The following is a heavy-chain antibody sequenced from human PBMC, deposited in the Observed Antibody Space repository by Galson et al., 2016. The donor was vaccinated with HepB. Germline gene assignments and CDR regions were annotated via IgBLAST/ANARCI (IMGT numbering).Heavy chain of an antibody. V-gene: IGHV4-34*01. CDR2: TTRSGDT. CDR3: LLEMATDTFHH. CDR1: GGSFSGNY. D-gene: IGHD5-24*01. J-gene: IGHJ1*01. Sequence: SETLSLTCAVYGGSFSGNYWSWIRRPPGKGLEWIGETTRSGDTRNNPSLKGRVTISVDMAKNQFSLRLTSLTAADTAVYYCLLEMATDTFHHWGQGTLVSVSS.